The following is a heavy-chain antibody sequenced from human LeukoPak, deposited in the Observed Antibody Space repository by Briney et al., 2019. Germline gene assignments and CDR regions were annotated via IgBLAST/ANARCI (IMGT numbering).Heavy chain of an antibody. Sequence: SQTLSLTCALYGDSGSSNSAAWHWPRQSPSRGLEWLGRTYYRSNLYNDYAVSVKSRITINPDTSKNQFSLQLNSVTPEDTAVYYCARVGLDAFDIWGQGTMVTVSS. D-gene: IGHD6-19*01. CDR3: ARVGLDAFDI. CDR2: TYYRSNLYN. CDR1: GDSGSSNSAA. J-gene: IGHJ3*02. V-gene: IGHV6-1*01.